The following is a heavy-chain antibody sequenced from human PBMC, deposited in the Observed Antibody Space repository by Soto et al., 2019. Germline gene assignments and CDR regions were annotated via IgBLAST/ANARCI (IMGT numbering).Heavy chain of an antibody. Sequence: LSLTCTVSGGSISSYYWSWIRQPPGKGLEWIGYIYYSGSTNYNPSLKSRVTISVDTSKNQFSLKLSSVTAADTAVYYCARAEYSGYDSLYYFDYWGQGTLVTVSS. CDR1: GGSISSYY. V-gene: IGHV4-59*01. CDR2: IYYSGST. CDR3: ARAEYSGYDSLYYFDY. J-gene: IGHJ4*02. D-gene: IGHD5-12*01.